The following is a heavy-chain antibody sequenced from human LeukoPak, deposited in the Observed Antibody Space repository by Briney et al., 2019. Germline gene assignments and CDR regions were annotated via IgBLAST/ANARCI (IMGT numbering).Heavy chain of an antibody. J-gene: IGHJ4*02. D-gene: IGHD3-3*01. CDR2: ISSSSKYI. V-gene: IGHV3-21*01. Sequence: GGSLRLSCAASEFTFSSYNMNWVRQAPGKGLEWVSSISSSSKYIYYADSVKGRFTISRDNAKNSLYLQMNSLRAEDTAVYYCAREPFWSGYYSNLHFDYWGQGTLVTVSS. CDR3: AREPFWSGYYSNLHFDY. CDR1: EFTFSSYN.